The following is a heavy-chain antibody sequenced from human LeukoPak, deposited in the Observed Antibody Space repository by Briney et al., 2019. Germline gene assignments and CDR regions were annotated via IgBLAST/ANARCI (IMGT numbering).Heavy chain of an antibody. D-gene: IGHD3-10*01. V-gene: IGHV3-11*04. CDR1: GFTFSDYY. Sequence: GGSLRLSCAASGFTFSDYYMSWIRQAPGKGLEWVSYISSSGSTIYYADSVKGRFTISRDNAKNSLYLQMNSLRAEDTAVYYCARDPTMVRGVIWYFDYWGQGTLVTVSS. CDR2: ISSSGSTI. CDR3: ARDPTMVRGVIWYFDY. J-gene: IGHJ4*02.